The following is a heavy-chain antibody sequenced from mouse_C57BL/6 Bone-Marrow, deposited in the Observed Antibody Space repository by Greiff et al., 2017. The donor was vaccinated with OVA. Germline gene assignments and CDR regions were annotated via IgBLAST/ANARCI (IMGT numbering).Heavy chain of an antibody. V-gene: IGHV5-15*01. J-gene: IGHJ4*01. CDR3: ARHRYYGSSWGYAMDY. D-gene: IGHD1-1*01. CDR1: GFTFSDYG. CDR2: ISNLAYSI. Sequence: DVMLVESGGGLVQPGGSLKLSCAASGFTFSDYGMAWVRQAPRKGPEWVAFISNLAYSIYYADTVTGRFTISRENAKNTLYLEMSSLRSEDTAMYYCARHRYYGSSWGYAMDYWGQGTSVTVSS.